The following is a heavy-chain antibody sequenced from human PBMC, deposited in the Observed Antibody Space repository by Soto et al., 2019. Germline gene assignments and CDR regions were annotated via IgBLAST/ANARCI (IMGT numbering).Heavy chain of an antibody. CDR3: ARDQSWGRPKYYYCSIDV. CDR2: VKLVGSEK. V-gene: IGHV3-7*05. D-gene: IGHD3-16*01. J-gene: IGHJ6*02. CDR1: GFTFSRYL. Sequence: GSPRLSWAASGFTFSRYLLSWDRLSAERGWEWVANVKLVGSEKHYVDTVHDRFTISRDNAKNSLYLQMNSLRAEDPAVYYCARDQSWGRPKYYYCSIDVWGQGT.